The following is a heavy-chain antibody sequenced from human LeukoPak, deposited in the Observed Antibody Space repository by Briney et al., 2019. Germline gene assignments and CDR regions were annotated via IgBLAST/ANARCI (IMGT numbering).Heavy chain of an antibody. CDR1: GGSISSGGYY. D-gene: IGHD1-26*01. CDR2: IYYSGST. Sequence: SETLSLTCTVSGGSISSGGYYWSWIRQHPGKGLEWIGYIYYSGSTYYNPSLKSRVTISVDTSKNQFSLKLSSVTAADTAVYYCAREAIIVGAPDAFDIWGQGTMVTVSS. CDR3: AREAIIVGAPDAFDI. V-gene: IGHV4-31*03. J-gene: IGHJ3*02.